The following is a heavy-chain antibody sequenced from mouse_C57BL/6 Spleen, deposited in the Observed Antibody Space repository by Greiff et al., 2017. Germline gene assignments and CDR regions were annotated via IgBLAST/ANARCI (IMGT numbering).Heavy chain of an antibody. V-gene: IGHV1-4*01. CDR2: INPSSGYT. CDR3: AQSPSLAY. J-gene: IGHJ3*01. Sequence: VKLMESGAELARPGASVKMSCKASGYTFTSYTMHWVKQRPGQGLEWIGYINPSSGYTKYNQKFKDKATLTADKSSSTAYMQLSSLTSEDSAVYDCAQSPSLAYWGQGTLVTVSA. CDR1: GYTFTSYT.